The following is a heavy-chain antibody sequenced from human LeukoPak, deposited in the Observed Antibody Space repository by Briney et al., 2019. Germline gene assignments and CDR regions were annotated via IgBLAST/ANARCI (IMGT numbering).Heavy chain of an antibody. V-gene: IGHV1-69*06. CDR2: IIPIFGTA. CDR1: GYTFTSYD. Sequence: ASVKVSCKASGYTFTSYDINWVRQATGQGLEWMGGIIPIFGTANYAQKFQGRVTITADKSTSTAYMELSSLRSEDTAVYYCARGAAAFENWFDPWGQGTLVTVSS. J-gene: IGHJ5*02. CDR3: ARGAAAFENWFDP. D-gene: IGHD6-13*01.